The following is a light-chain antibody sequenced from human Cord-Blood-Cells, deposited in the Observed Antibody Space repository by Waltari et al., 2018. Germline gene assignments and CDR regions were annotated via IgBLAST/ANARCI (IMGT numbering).Light chain of an antibody. CDR3: CSYAGSYTVV. CDR2: DVS. J-gene: IGLJ2*01. Sequence: QSALPQPRSVSGSPGQSVPIPCTGTSRVVGGYNFASWYQHPPGKAPKLMIYDVSKRPSGVPDRFSGSKSGDTASLTISGLQAEDEADYYCCSYAGSYTVVFGGGTKLTVL. CDR1: SRVVGGYNF. V-gene: IGLV2-11*01.